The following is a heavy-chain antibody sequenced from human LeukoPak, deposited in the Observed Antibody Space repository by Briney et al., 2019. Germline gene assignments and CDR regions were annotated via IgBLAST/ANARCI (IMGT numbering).Heavy chain of an antibody. CDR3: ARVYSSNNWFDP. CDR2: IYHSGST. CDR1: GGSFSGYY. J-gene: IGHJ5*02. V-gene: IGHV4-34*01. Sequence: SETLSLTCAVYGGSFSGYYWSWIRQPPGKGLEWIGEIYHSGSTNYNPSLKSRVTISVDKSKNQFSLKLSSVTAADTAVYYCARVYSSNNWFDPWGQGTLVTVSS. D-gene: IGHD6-13*01.